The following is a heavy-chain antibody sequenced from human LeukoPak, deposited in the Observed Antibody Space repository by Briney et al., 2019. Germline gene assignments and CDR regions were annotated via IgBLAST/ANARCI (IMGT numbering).Heavy chain of an antibody. J-gene: IGHJ6*02. Sequence: SLETLSLTCTVSGGSISSGDYYWSWIRQPPGKGLEWIGYIYYSGSTYYNPSLKSRVTISVDTSKNQFSLKLSSVTAADTAVYYCARVPAARYYYYGMDVWGQGTTVTVSS. D-gene: IGHD2-2*01. CDR3: ARVPAARYYYYGMDV. V-gene: IGHV4-30-4*01. CDR1: GGSISSGDYY. CDR2: IYYSGST.